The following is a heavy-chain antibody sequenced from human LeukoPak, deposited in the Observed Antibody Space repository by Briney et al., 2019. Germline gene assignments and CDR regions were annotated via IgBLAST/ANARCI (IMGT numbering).Heavy chain of an antibody. CDR2: IRYDGSNK. CDR1: GFTFSSYG. J-gene: IGHJ4*02. CDR3: ARAHNWKYGSFDF. Sequence: GGSLRLSCAASGFTFSSYGMHWVRQAPGKGLEWVAFIRYDGSNKYYADSVKGRFTISRDNAKNSLYLQMNSLRAEDTAVYYCARAHNWKYGSFDFWGQGTLVTVSS. D-gene: IGHD1-7*01. V-gene: IGHV3-30*02.